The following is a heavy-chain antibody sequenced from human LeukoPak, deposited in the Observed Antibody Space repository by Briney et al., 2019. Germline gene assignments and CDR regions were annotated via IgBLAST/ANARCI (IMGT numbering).Heavy chain of an antibody. D-gene: IGHD6-19*01. CDR3: ASSSGWPY. Sequence: GGSLRLSCAASGFTFSSYGMHWVRQAPGKGLEWVAVISYDGSNKYYADSMKGRFTISRDNSKNTLYLQMNSLRAEDTAVYYCASSSGWPYWGQGTLVTVSS. CDR1: GFTFSSYG. V-gene: IGHV3-30*03. J-gene: IGHJ4*02. CDR2: ISYDGSNK.